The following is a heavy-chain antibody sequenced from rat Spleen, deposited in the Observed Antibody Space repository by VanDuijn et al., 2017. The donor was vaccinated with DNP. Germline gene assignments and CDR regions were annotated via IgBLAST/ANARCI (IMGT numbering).Heavy chain of an antibody. CDR3: ARGEPGITFDY. V-gene: IGHV2-4*01. Sequence: QVQLKESGPGLVQPSQTLSLTCTVSGFSLTSYGVSWVRQPPGKGLEWIGAIWSGGSTDYNSALKSRLSISRDTSKNQIFLKMNSLQTEDSATYYCARGEPGITFDYWGQGVMVTVSS. CDR2: IWSGGST. D-gene: IGHD1-4*01. J-gene: IGHJ2*01. CDR1: GFSLTSYG.